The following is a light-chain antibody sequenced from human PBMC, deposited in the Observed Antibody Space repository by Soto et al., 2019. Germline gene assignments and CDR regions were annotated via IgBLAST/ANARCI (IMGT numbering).Light chain of an antibody. CDR2: NAS. V-gene: IGKV3-11*01. CDR1: QTISKY. Sequence: EIVVTQSPAALSLPPGDRATIFCKTSQTISKYLVWYQQKPGQPPRLLINNASNRATGIPARFNGSGSGTDFTLTISSLEPEDFAVYYCHQRQSWPRTFGQGTTVDIK. CDR3: HQRQSWPRT. J-gene: IGKJ1*01.